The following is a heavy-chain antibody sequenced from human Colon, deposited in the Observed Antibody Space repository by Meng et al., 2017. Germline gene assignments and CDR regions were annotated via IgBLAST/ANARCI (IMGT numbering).Heavy chain of an antibody. CDR2: IGGGGYDT. CDR1: GFSFNTYA. V-gene: IGHV3-23*01. Sequence: GGSLRLSCVASGFSFNTYAMSWVRQAPGKGLEWVSAIGGGGYDTFYADSVKGHFTISRDDSKNTLYLQMNSLRAEDTAVYYCAKDRESYNSVWDAFDIWGQGTMLT. J-gene: IGHJ3*02. D-gene: IGHD1-20*01. CDR3: AKDRESYNSVWDAFDI.